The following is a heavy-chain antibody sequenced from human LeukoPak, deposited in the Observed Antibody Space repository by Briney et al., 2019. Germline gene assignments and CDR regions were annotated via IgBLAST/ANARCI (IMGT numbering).Heavy chain of an antibody. CDR1: GASVNSYY. J-gene: IGHJ4*02. CDR2: ISTSGSI. Sequence: SSETLSLTCTVSGASVNSYYWSWIRQPDGKGLEWIGQISTSGSINYNPSLKSRVTISVDTSKNQFSLKLSSVTAADTAVYYCAREVRYYGSGSYYPLFDYWGQGTLVTVSS. CDR3: AREVRYYGSGSYYPLFDY. D-gene: IGHD3-10*01. V-gene: IGHV4-4*07.